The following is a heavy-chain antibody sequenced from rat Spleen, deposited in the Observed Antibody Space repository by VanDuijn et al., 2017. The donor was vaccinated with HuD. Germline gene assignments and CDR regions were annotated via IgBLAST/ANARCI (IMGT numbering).Heavy chain of an antibody. D-gene: IGHD1-6*01. CDR3: TTYSDYATSPFAD. V-gene: IGHV5-25*01. CDR2: IGISGGPT. CDR1: GFTFSNFV. Sequence: EVELVESGGGLVQPGRSMKLSCAASGFTFSNFVMAWVRQVPSKGLEWVASIGISGGPTYYRDSVEGRFTISRDDAKSTLYLQMDSLRSEDTATYYCTTYSDYATSPFADWGRGAMVTVSS. J-gene: IGHJ3*01.